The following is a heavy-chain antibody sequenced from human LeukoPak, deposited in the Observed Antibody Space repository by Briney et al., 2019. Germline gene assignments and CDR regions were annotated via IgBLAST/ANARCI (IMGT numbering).Heavy chain of an antibody. CDR2: LSSSSSDI. V-gene: IGHV3-21*01. J-gene: IGHJ4*02. Sequence: KTGGSLRLSCAASGFTFVEYVLHGVRPAPGQGLECVSSLSSSSSDISYADSVKGRFTISRDNAKNSLYLQMNSLRAEDTAVYYCARVPGGLEWADFDYWGQGTLVTVSS. CDR3: ARVPGGLEWADFDY. D-gene: IGHD3-3*01. CDR1: GFTFVEYV.